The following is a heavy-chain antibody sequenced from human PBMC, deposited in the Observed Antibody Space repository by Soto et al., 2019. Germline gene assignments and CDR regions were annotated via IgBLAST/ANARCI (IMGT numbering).Heavy chain of an antibody. D-gene: IGHD6-6*01. CDR3: AREAGGSSSLYYYYYGMDV. V-gene: IGHV1-3*01. CDR2: INAGNGNT. Sequence: ASVKVSCKASGYTFTSYAMHWVRQAPGQRLEWMGWINAGNGNTKYSQKFQGRVTITRDTSASTAYMELSSLRSEDTAVYYCAREAGGSSSLYYYYYGMDVWGQGTTVTVS. CDR1: GYTFTSYA. J-gene: IGHJ6*02.